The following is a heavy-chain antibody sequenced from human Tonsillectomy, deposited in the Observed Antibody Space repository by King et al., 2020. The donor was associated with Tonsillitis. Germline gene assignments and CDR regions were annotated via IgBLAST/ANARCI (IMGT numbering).Heavy chain of an antibody. CDR3: ARGGPLSNIFDI. Sequence: QLVQSGAEVKKPGSSVKVSCKASGGTFSNYAISWVRQAPGQGLEWMGGIIPMFGTANYAQKFQGRVTITADKSTSTAYMELSSLRFDDTAVYYCARGGPLSNIFDIWDQGTMVTVSS. D-gene: IGHD3-16*02. J-gene: IGHJ3*02. V-gene: IGHV1-69*06. CDR2: IIPMFGTA. CDR1: GGTFSNYA.